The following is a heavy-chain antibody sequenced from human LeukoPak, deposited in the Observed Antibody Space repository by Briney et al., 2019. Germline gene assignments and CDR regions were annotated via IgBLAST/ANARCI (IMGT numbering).Heavy chain of an antibody. CDR3: ATRSRVAAVTFDI. CDR2: INHSGST. V-gene: IGHV4-34*09. D-gene: IGHD2-15*01. Sequence: SETLSLTCAVYGGSFSGYYWSWIRQPPGKGLEWIGEINHSGSTNYNPSLKSRVTISVDTSKNQFSLKLSSVTAADTAVYYCATRSRVAAVTFDIWGQGTMVTVSS. J-gene: IGHJ3*02. CDR1: GGSFSGYY.